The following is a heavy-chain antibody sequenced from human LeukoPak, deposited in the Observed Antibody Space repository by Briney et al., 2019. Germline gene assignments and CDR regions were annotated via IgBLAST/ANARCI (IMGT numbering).Heavy chain of an antibody. J-gene: IGHJ3*02. CDR1: GGSLSSYY. CDR3: ARQPGNGYSGYDFQAFDI. D-gene: IGHD5-12*01. V-gene: IGHV4-59*08. CDR2: IYYSGST. Sequence: SETLSLTCTVSGGSLSSYYWSWIRQPPGKGLEWIGYIYYSGSTNYNPSLKSRVTIPVDMSKNQFSLKLSSVTAADTAVYYCARQPGNGYSGYDFQAFDIWGQGTMVTVSS.